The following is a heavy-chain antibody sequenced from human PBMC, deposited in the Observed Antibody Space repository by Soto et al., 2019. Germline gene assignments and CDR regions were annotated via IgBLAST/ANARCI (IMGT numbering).Heavy chain of an antibody. Sequence: EVQLVESGGGLVKAGESLRVSCAASGFTFSNAWMSWVRQAPGKGLEWVGRIKSKTNGGTTDYAAPVKGRFSISRDDSKNTVYLQMNSVKTEDTAVYYCTTDDPINRDWGQGTLVTVSS. CDR3: TTDDPINRD. J-gene: IGHJ4*02. CDR1: GFTFSNAW. CDR2: IKSKTNGGTT. V-gene: IGHV3-15*01.